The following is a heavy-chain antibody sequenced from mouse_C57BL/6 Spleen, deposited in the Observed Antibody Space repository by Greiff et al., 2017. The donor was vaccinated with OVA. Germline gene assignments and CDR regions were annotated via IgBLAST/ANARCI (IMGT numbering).Heavy chain of an antibody. CDR1: GFNIKDYY. CDR2: IDPEDGEP. D-gene: IGHD1-1*01. Sequence: VQLKQSGAELVKPGASVKLSCTASGFNIKDYYMHWVKQRTEQGLEWLGRIDPEDGEPKSASKFQGKATITADTSSNTAYLQLSSRTSEDTAVYYCARDYGSSYSWYFDVWGTGTTVTVSS. CDR3: ARDYGSSYSWYFDV. V-gene: IGHV14-2*01. J-gene: IGHJ1*03.